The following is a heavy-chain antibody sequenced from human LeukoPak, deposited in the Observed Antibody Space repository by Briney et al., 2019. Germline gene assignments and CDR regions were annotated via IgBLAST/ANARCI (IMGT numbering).Heavy chain of an antibody. V-gene: IGHV4-39*07. D-gene: IGHD3-22*01. CDR2: ISYTGSP. Sequence: SETLSLTCTVSGDPGSSANYYWGWIRQSPGMGLEWIGRISYTGSPYYNPSPKSRVTISIDKPNHQFSLKLSSVTAADTAVYYCARDSIQVRPRNYYDSSGPEYYFDYWGQGTLVTVSS. CDR3: ARDSIQVRPRNYYDSSGPEYYFDY. CDR1: GDPGSSANYY. J-gene: IGHJ4*02.